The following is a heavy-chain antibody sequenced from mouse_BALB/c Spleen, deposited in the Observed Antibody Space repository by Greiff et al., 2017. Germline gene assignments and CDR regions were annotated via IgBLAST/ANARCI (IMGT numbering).Heavy chain of an antibody. Sequence: EVHLVESGGGLVKPGGSLKLSCAASGFTFSSYAMSWVRQSPEKRLEWVAEISSGGSYTYYPDTVTGRFTISRDNAKNTLYLEMSSLRSEDTAMYYCARGLLPYAMDYWGQGTSVTVSS. CDR1: GFTFSSYA. J-gene: IGHJ4*01. V-gene: IGHV5-9-4*01. CDR3: ARGLLPYAMDY. D-gene: IGHD1-1*01. CDR2: ISSGGSYT.